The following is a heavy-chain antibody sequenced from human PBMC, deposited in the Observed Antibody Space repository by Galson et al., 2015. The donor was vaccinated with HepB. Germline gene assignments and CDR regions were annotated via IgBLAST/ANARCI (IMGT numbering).Heavy chain of an antibody. Sequence: QSGAEVTKPGESLKISCKGSGYRFANYWIGWVRQMPGKGLEWMGIIYPGDSDTRYSPSFQGQVTFSADKSIGTAYLQWRRLRASDTAIYYCARHRVEQLDFDYWGQGTLVTVSS. V-gene: IGHV5-51*01. CDR3: ARHRVEQLDFDY. CDR1: GYRFANYW. CDR2: IYPGDSDT. D-gene: IGHD5-18*01. J-gene: IGHJ4*02.